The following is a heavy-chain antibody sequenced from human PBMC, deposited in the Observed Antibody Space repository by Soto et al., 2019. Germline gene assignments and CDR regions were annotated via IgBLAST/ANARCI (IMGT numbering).Heavy chain of an antibody. D-gene: IGHD1-26*01. CDR1: GFSLSTSGLG. V-gene: IGHV2-5*01. Sequence: SGPTLVNPTQTLTLTCTFSGFSLSTSGLGVGWIRQPPGKSLECLALIYWNDDKRYSPSLKRRLTITKDTSKNQVVLTMTNMDPLDPATYYCAHNSRKEGATYFEYLGDGTLVNVSA. CDR3: AHNSRKEGATYFEY. CDR2: IYWNDDK. J-gene: IGHJ4*01.